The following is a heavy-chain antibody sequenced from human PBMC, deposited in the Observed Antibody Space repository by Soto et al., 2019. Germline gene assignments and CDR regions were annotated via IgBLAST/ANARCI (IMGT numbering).Heavy chain of an antibody. CDR1: GVTFSSYT. Sequence: VQLVQSGAAVTKPGSSVKVSCKASGVTFSSYTISWVRQAPGQGLEWMGRIIPILGIANYAQKFQGRVTIPADKSTSTAYMKFVSLSSEDTAVYYCARGREDPRSPFYYWGEGTLVIVSS. CDR3: ARGREDPRSPFYY. CDR2: IIPILGIA. V-gene: IGHV1-69*02. D-gene: IGHD1-26*01. J-gene: IGHJ4*02.